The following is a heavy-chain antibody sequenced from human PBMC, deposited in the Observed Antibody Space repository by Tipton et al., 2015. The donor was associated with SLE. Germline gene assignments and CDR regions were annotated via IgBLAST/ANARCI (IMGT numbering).Heavy chain of an antibody. V-gene: IGHV4-59*01. J-gene: IGHJ5*02. CDR2: IYYSGST. CDR1: GGSFSGYY. D-gene: IGHD2-21*01. CDR3: ARGAVLILDNSWFDP. Sequence: TLSLTCAVYGGSFSGYYWSWIRQPPGKGLEWIGYIYYSGSTNYNPSLKSRVTISVDTSKNQFSLKLSSVTAADTAVYYCARGAVLILDNSWFDPWGQGTLVTVSS.